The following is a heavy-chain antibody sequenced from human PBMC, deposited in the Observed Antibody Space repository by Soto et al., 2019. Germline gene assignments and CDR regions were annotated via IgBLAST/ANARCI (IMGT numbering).Heavy chain of an antibody. D-gene: IGHD3-22*01. CDR3: ARAPETYYYDSSGYYYGGYYFDY. Sequence: QVQLQESGPGLVKPSQTLSLTCTVSGGSISSGGYYWSWIRQHPGKGLEWIGYIYYSGSTYYNPSLKSRVTISVDTSKNQCSRKLSSVTAADTAVYYCARAPETYYYDSSGYYYGGYYFDYWGQGTLVTVSS. J-gene: IGHJ4*02. CDR1: GGSISSGGYY. V-gene: IGHV4-31*03. CDR2: IYYSGST.